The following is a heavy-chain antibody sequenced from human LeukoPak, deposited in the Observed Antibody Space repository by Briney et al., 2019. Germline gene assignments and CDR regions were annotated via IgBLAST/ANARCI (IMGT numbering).Heavy chain of an antibody. CDR1: GFTFDDYA. D-gene: IGHD1-26*01. J-gene: IGHJ4*02. CDR3: AKDIGSGSSRRGLDY. CDR2: ISWNSGSI. V-gene: IGHV3-9*01. Sequence: PGGSLRLSRAASGFTFDDYAMHWVRQAPGKGLEWVSGISWNSGSIGYADSVKGRFTISRDNAKNSLYLQMNSLRAEDTALYYCAKDIGSGSSRRGLDYWGQGTLVTVSS.